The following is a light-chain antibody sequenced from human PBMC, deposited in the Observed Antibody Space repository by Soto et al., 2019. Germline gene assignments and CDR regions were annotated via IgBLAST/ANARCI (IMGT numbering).Light chain of an antibody. J-gene: IGKJ4*01. Sequence: EIVITQSPATLSVSPGERATLSCRASQSVSSNLAWYPQKPGQAPRLLIYGASTRATGIPDRVSGGGAGTECTRTISRLEPEDFAVDDCPQFSSYPLTFGGGTKVDIK. CDR2: GAS. CDR3: PQFSSYPLT. CDR1: QSVSSN. V-gene: IGKV3D-15*01.